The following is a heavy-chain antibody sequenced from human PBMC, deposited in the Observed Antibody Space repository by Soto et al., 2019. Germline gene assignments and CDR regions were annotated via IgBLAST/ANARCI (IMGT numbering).Heavy chain of an antibody. Sequence: GGSLRLSCAASGFTFSSYAMSWVRQAPGKGRKWVSAISASGGSTYYADSVKGRFTISRDHSKNTLYLQMNSLRADDTAVYYCAKLDNYDFWSDSSHNWFDPWGQGTLVTVSS. V-gene: IGHV3-23*01. CDR3: AKLDNYDFWSDSSHNWFDP. J-gene: IGHJ5*02. CDR2: ISASGGST. CDR1: GFTFSSYA. D-gene: IGHD3-3*01.